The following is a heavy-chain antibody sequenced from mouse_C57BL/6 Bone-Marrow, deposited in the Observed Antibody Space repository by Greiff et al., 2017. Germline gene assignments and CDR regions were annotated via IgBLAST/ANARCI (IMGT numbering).Heavy chain of an antibody. D-gene: IGHD2-2*01. CDR2: INPGSGGN. Sequence: QVQLQQSGAELVRPGTSVKVSCKASGYAFTNYLIEWVKQRPGQGLAWIGVINPGSGGNNYNEKFKGKATLTADKSSSTAYLQLRSLTSEDSAVSFCAREGWLRRGFAYWGQGTLVTVSA. CDR3: AREGWLRRGFAY. V-gene: IGHV1-54*01. CDR1: GYAFTNYL. J-gene: IGHJ3*01.